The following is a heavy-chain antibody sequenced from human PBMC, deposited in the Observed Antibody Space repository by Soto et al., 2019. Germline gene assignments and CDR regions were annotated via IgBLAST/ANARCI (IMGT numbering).Heavy chain of an antibody. CDR2: IKQDGSEK. V-gene: IGHV3-7*03. CDR1: GFTFSSYW. Sequence: GGSLILSCAASGFTFSSYWMSWVRQALGKGLEWVANIKQDGSEKYYVDSVKGRFTISRDNAKNSLYLQMNSLRAEDTAVYYCARDPEYYYGMDVWDQGTTLNVS. CDR3: ARDPEYYYGMDV. J-gene: IGHJ6*02.